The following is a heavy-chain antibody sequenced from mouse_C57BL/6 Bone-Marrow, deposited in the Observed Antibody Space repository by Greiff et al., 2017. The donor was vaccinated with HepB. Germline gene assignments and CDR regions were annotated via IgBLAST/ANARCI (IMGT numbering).Heavy chain of an antibody. Sequence: QVQLKESGAELVRPGTSVKVSCKASGYAFTNYLIEWVKQRPGQGLEWIGVINPGSGGTNYNEKFKGKATLTADKSSSTAYMQLSSLTSEDSAVYFCALLLRYYYAMDYWGQGTSVTVSS. CDR1: GYAFTNYL. V-gene: IGHV1-54*01. D-gene: IGHD1-1*01. J-gene: IGHJ4*01. CDR3: ALLLRYYYAMDY. CDR2: INPGSGGT.